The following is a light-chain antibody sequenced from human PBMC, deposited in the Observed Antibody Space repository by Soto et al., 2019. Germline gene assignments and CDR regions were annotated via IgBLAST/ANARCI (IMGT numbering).Light chain of an antibody. CDR1: QSVTTR. CDR2: AAS. Sequence: GDRVTITCRASQSVTTRLAWYQQKPGKAPKLLIYAASSLQSGVPSRFSGSGSGTDFTLTISSLQPEDFATYYCQQSYSTPQTFGQGTKVDIK. V-gene: IGKV1-39*01. CDR3: QQSYSTPQT. J-gene: IGKJ1*01.